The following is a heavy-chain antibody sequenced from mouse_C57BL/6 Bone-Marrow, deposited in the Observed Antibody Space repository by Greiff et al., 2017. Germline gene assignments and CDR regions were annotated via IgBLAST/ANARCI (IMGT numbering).Heavy chain of an antibody. CDR1: GFNIKDYY. CDR3: ALWLRYFDV. V-gene: IGHV14-2*01. J-gene: IGHJ1*03. CDR2: IDPEDGET. Sequence: VHVKQSGAELVKPGASVKLSCTASGFNIKDYYMHWVKQRTEQGLEWIGRIDPEDGETKYAPKFQGKATLTADTSSNTAYLQLSSLTSEDTAVYYCALWLRYFDVWGTGTTVTVSS. D-gene: IGHD2-2*01.